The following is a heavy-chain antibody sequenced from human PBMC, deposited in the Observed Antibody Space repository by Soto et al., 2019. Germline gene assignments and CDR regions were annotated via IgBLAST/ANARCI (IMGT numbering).Heavy chain of an antibody. Sequence: GGSLRLSCAASGFTFSDYAMSWVRQAPGKGLEWVSLVSATAGTTYYTDSVKGRFTISRDNSRNTVYLQMNSLRADDTAVYYCAKDRLAGGFDYWGQRTLATVSS. J-gene: IGHJ4*02. D-gene: IGHD3-16*01. CDR3: AKDRLAGGFDY. V-gene: IGHV3-23*01. CDR2: VSATAGTT. CDR1: GFTFSDYA.